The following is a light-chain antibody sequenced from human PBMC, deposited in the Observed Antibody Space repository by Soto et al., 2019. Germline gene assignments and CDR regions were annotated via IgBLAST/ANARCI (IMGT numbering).Light chain of an antibody. CDR3: SSYAGSNIVV. J-gene: IGLJ2*01. V-gene: IGLV2-8*01. CDR2: EVS. Sequence: QSVLTQPPSASGSPGQSVTISCTGTSSDVGGYNYVSWYQQHPGKAPKLMIYEVSKRPSGVPDRFSGSKSGNTASLTVSGLQAEDEADYYCSSYAGSNIVVFGGGTKLTFL. CDR1: SSDVGGYNY.